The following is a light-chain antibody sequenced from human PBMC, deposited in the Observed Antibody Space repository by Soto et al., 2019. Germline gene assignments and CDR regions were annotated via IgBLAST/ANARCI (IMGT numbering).Light chain of an antibody. CDR3: QQYNNWWT. CDR1: QSVNSN. V-gene: IGKV3-15*01. J-gene: IGKJ1*01. Sequence: EIVMTQSPATLSVSPGERATLSCRASQSVNSNLAWYQQKPGQAPRLLISGASTRATGIPARFSGSGSETEFTLTISSLPSEDFAVYYCQQYNNWWTFGQGTKVEMK. CDR2: GAS.